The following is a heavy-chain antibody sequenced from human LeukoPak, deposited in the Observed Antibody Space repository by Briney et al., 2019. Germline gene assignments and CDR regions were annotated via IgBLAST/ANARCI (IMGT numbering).Heavy chain of an antibody. D-gene: IGHD3-10*01. CDR2: IYYSGGT. Sequence: PSETLSLTCSVSGGSISSYYWSWIRQPPGKGLEWIAYIYYSGGTNYNPSLKSRVTISVDTSKNQFSLKLSSVTAADTAVYYSARVNYGSGSSRGFDYWGQGTLVTVSS. CDR3: ARVNYGSGSSRGFDY. CDR1: GGSISSYY. J-gene: IGHJ4*02. V-gene: IGHV4-59*01.